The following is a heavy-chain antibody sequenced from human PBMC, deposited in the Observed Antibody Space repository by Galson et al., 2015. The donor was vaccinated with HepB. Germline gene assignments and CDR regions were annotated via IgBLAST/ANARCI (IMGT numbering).Heavy chain of an antibody. CDR3: ASAYDSSGYYYRY. J-gene: IGHJ4*02. D-gene: IGHD3-22*01. Sequence: SLRLSCAASGFTVSSNYMSWVRQAPGKGLEWVSVIYSGGSTYYADSVKGRFTISRHNSKNTLYLQMNSLRAEDTAVYYCASAYDSSGYYYRYWGQGTLVTVSS. CDR2: IYSGGST. V-gene: IGHV3-53*04. CDR1: GFTVSSNY.